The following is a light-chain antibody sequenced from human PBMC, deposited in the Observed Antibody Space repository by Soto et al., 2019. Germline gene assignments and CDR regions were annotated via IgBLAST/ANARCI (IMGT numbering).Light chain of an antibody. CDR3: SSHTTSNTRV. CDR1: SSDVGAYDF. Sequence: QSVLTQPASVSGSPGQSIAISCTGTSSDVGAYDFVSWYQQHPDKAPKLLIYEVSNRPSGVSDRFSGSKSVNTATLTISELQAEDEADYYCSSHTTSNTRVFGTGTKLTVL. V-gene: IGLV2-14*03. J-gene: IGLJ1*01. CDR2: EVS.